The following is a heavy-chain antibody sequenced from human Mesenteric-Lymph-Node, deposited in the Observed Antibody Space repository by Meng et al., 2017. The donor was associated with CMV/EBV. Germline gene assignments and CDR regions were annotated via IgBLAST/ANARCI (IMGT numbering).Heavy chain of an antibody. Sequence: GGSLRLSCAASGFTFSNYAMSWVRQAPGKGLEWVSVIYSGVLGTHYADLVNGRFTISRDDSKNVLYLQMNSLRAEDTAVYYCARVGVYCSSTSCYRGALDYWGQGTLVTVSS. D-gene: IGHD2-2*02. CDR3: ARVGVYCSSTSCYRGALDY. V-gene: IGHV3-23*03. CDR2: IYSGVLGT. CDR1: GFTFSNYA. J-gene: IGHJ4*02.